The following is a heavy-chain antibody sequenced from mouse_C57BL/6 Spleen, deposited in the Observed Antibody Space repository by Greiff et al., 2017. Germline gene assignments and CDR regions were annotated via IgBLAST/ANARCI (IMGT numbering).Heavy chain of an antibody. CDR1: GFTFSDYY. CDR3: ARAGYRDWYFDV. J-gene: IGHJ1*03. Sequence: VMLVESEGGLVQPGSSMKLSCTASGFTFSDYYMAWVRQVPEKGLEWVANINYDGSSTYYLDSLKSRFIISRDNAKNILYLQMSSLKSEDTATYYCARAGYRDWYFDVWGTGTTVTVSS. CDR2: INYDGSST. V-gene: IGHV5-16*01. D-gene: IGHD2-14*01.